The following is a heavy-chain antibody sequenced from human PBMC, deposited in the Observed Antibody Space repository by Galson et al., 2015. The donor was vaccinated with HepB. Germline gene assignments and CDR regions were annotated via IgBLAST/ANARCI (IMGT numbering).Heavy chain of an antibody. Sequence: SLRLSCAASGFTFSTYSMHWVRQAPGKGLEWVAFISSNGSYIYYADSVKGRFTISRDNSKNSLYLQMNSLRAEDTAVYYCAREVRLRGISADYGGQGTLVSVAS. V-gene: IGHV3-21*01. CDR3: AREVRLRGISADY. D-gene: IGHD2-15*01. CDR1: GFTFSTYS. J-gene: IGHJ4*02. CDR2: ISSNGSYI.